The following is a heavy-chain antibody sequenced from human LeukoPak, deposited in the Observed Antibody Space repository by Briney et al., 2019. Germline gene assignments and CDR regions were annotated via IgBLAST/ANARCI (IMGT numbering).Heavy chain of an antibody. J-gene: IGHJ3*02. CDR1: GFTFSSYS. Sequence: GGSLRLSCAASGFTFSSYSMNWVRQAPGKGLEWVSSVSSSSSYIYYADSVKGRFTISRDNAKNSLYLQMNSLRAEDTAVYYCARIYDSNAFDIWGQGTMVTVSS. CDR3: ARIYDSNAFDI. V-gene: IGHV3-21*01. D-gene: IGHD3-22*01. CDR2: VSSSSSYI.